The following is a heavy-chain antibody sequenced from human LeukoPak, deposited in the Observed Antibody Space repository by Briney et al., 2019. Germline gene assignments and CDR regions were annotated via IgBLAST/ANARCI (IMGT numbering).Heavy chain of an antibody. D-gene: IGHD3-16*01. CDR2: FDPEDGET. CDR1: GYTLTELS. CDR3: ATENYVDEKYYFDY. J-gene: IGHJ4*02. V-gene: IGHV1-24*01. Sequence: ASVKVSCKVSGYTLTELSIHWVRQAPGKGLEWRGGFDPEDGETIYAQKFQGRVTMTEDTSTDTAYMELSSLRSEDTAVYYCATENYVDEKYYFDYWGQGTLVTVSS.